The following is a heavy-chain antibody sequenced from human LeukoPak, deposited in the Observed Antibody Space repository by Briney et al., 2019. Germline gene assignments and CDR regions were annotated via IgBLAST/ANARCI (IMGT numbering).Heavy chain of an antibody. CDR3: ARAPLELWLLFDY. V-gene: IGHV4-38-2*02. J-gene: IGHJ4*02. Sequence: PSETLSLTCTVSGYSISSGYYWGWIRQPPGKGLEWIGSIYHSGSTYYNSSLKSRVTISLDTSKNQLSLKLSSVTAADTAVYYCARAPLELWLLFDYWGQGTLVTVSS. CDR2: IYHSGST. CDR1: GYSISSGYY. D-gene: IGHD5-18*01.